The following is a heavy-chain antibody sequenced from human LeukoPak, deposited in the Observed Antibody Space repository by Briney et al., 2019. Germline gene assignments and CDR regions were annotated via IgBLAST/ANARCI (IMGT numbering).Heavy chain of an antibody. CDR1: GFTFSSYG. V-gene: IGHV3-33*01. CDR2: IWYDGSNK. Sequence: GGSLRLSCAASGFTFSSYGMHWVRQAPGKGLEWVAVIWYDGSNKYYADSMKGRFTISRDNSKNTLYLQMNSLRAEDTAVYYCAREALLVGSSDYWGQGTLVTVSS. J-gene: IGHJ4*02. D-gene: IGHD1-26*01. CDR3: AREALLVGSSDY.